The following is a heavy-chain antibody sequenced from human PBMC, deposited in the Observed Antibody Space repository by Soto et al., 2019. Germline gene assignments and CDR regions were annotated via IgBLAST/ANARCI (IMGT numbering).Heavy chain of an antibody. Sequence: PSATLSLTCSVSVGSISSYYWSWVRQPAWKGPAWIGRIYSNGDTDYTASLESRVTMSIDTSKNQFSVKWSDVTAADTAVYYCARDTRLEGSTVGTYDVWGQGTLVTVTS. J-gene: IGHJ4*02. CDR2: IYSNGDT. CDR1: VGSISSYY. V-gene: IGHV4-4*07. D-gene: IGHD1-1*01. CDR3: ARDTRLEGSTVGTYDV.